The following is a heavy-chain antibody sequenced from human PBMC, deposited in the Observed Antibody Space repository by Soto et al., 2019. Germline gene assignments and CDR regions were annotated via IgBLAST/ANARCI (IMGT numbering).Heavy chain of an antibody. Sequence: PSETLSLTCAVYGGSFSGYYWSWIRQPPGKGLEWIGEINHSGSTNYNPSLKSRVTISVDTSKNQFSLKLSSVTAADTAVYYCAMSQEPETTVTTTDFWGQGTLVTVSS. CDR2: INHSGST. CDR1: GGSFSGYY. J-gene: IGHJ4*02. V-gene: IGHV4-34*01. CDR3: AMSQEPETTVTTTDF. D-gene: IGHD4-17*01.